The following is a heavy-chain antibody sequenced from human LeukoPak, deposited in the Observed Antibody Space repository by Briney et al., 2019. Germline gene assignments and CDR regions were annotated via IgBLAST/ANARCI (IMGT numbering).Heavy chain of an antibody. CDR2: INWNGGST. CDR3: ARDRVGFLEWFHSFDP. CDR1: GFTFDDYG. Sequence: PGGSLRLSCAASGFTFDDYGMSWVRQAPGKGLEWVSGINWNGGSTGYADSVKGRFTISRDNAKNFLYLQMNSLRAEDTALYYCARDRVGFLEWFHSFDPWGQGTLVTVSS. J-gene: IGHJ5*02. D-gene: IGHD3-3*01. V-gene: IGHV3-20*04.